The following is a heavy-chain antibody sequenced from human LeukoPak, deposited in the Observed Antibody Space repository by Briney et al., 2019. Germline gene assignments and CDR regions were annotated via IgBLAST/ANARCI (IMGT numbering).Heavy chain of an antibody. D-gene: IGHD2-2*01. CDR3: ARDSAGGDIVVVPAAPDY. J-gene: IGHJ4*02. CDR2: INPSGGST. V-gene: IGHV1-46*01. CDR1: GYTFTGSY. Sequence: ASVKVSCKASGYTFTGSYMHWVRQAPGQGLEWMGIINPSGGSTSYAQKFQGRVTMTRDTSTSTVYMELSSLRSEDTAVYYCARDSAGGDIVVVPAAPDYWGQGTLVTVSS.